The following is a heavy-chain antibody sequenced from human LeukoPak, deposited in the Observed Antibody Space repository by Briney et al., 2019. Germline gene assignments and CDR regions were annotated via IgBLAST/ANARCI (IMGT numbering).Heavy chain of an antibody. V-gene: IGHV4-31*03. CDR1: GGSISSGGYY. Sequence: SQTLSLTCTVSGGSISSGGYYWSWIRQHPGKGLEWIGYIYYSGSTYYNPSLKSRVTISVDTSKNQFSLKLSSVTAADTAVYYCARGGGGFGEPRDQYYFDYWGQGTLVTVSS. J-gene: IGHJ4*02. CDR2: IYYSGST. CDR3: ARGGGGFGEPRDQYYFDY. D-gene: IGHD3-10*01.